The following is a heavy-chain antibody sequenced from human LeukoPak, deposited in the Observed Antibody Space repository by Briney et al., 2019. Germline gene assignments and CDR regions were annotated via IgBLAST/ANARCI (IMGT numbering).Heavy chain of an antibody. CDR2: IIPIFGTA. Sequence: GASVKVSCKASGGTFSSYAISWVRQAPGQGLEWMGGIIPIFGTANYAQKFQGRVTITADKSTSTAYMELSSLRSEDTAVYYCATVPLGYCSGGSCYDFDYWGQGTLVTASS. CDR1: GGTFSSYA. CDR3: ATVPLGYCSGGSCYDFDY. J-gene: IGHJ4*02. D-gene: IGHD2-15*01. V-gene: IGHV1-69*06.